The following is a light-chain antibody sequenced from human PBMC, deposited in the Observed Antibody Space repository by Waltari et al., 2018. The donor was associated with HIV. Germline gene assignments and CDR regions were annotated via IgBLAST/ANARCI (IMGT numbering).Light chain of an antibody. CDR1: SSNIGNND. Sequence: QSVLTQPPSVSAAPGQKVTISCSGSSSNIGNNDVSWYQHLPGTAPKLLIYDNNERPSGIPDRFSGSRSGPSATLGITGLQTGDEADYYCGTWDSNLTSWVFGGGTKLTVL. J-gene: IGLJ3*02. V-gene: IGLV1-51*01. CDR3: GTWDSNLTSWV. CDR2: DNN.